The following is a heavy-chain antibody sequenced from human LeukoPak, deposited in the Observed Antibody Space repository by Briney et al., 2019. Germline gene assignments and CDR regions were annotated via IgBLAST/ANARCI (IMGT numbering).Heavy chain of an antibody. D-gene: IGHD2-8*01. CDR1: GGSISGYY. CDR2: ISYSGST. V-gene: IGHV4-59*08. CDR3: ARHRQYDADVFDI. Sequence: SETLSLTCTVSGGSISGYYWSWIRQPPGKGLEWIGYISYSGSTNYNPSLKSRVSISVDTSKNQFSLNLNSVTAADTAVYYCARHRQYDADVFDIWGQGTMVTVSS. J-gene: IGHJ3*02.